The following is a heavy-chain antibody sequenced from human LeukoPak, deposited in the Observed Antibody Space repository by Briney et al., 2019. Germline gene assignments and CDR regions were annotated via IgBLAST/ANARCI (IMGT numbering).Heavy chain of an antibody. CDR1: GGSVISGSYY. D-gene: IGHD1-26*01. CDR3: ARALYSGTFTFDY. V-gene: IGHV4-61*01. J-gene: IGHJ4*02. Sequence: KSSETLSLTCTVSGGSVISGSYYWSWIRQPPGKGLEWIGYIYYSGTTDYNPSLKSRVTISIDASKDQFSLRLSSVTAADAAVYYCARALYSGTFTFDYGGQGTLVSVS. CDR2: IYYSGTT.